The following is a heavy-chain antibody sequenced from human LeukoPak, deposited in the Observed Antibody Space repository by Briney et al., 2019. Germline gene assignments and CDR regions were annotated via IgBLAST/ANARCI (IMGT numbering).Heavy chain of an antibody. J-gene: IGHJ3*02. Sequence: GASVKVSCKASGGTFSSYAISWVRQAPGQGLEWMRGIIPIFGTANYAQKFQGRVTITADESTSTAYMELSSLRSEDTAVYYCARGQYYYGSGSPVVRDAFDIWGQGTMVTVSS. CDR1: GGTFSSYA. CDR3: ARGQYYYGSGSPVVRDAFDI. CDR2: IIPIFGTA. V-gene: IGHV1-69*13. D-gene: IGHD3-10*01.